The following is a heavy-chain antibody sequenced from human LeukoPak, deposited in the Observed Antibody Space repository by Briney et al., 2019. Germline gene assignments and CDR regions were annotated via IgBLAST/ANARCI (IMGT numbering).Heavy chain of an antibody. CDR3: AKLPRRGGGDYYYYGMDV. D-gene: IGHD1-14*01. Sequence: GGSLRLSCAASGFTFSSYGMHWVRQAPGKGLEWVAVISYDGSNKYYADSVKGRFTISRDNSKNTLYLQMNSLRAEDTAVYYCAKLPRRGGGDYYYYGMDVWGKGTTVTASS. CDR2: ISYDGSNK. J-gene: IGHJ6*04. V-gene: IGHV3-30*18. CDR1: GFTFSSYG.